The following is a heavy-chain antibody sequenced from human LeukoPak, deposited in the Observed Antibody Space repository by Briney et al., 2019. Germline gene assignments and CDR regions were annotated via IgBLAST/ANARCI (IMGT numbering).Heavy chain of an antibody. CDR1: GGTFSSYA. Sequence: GPSVKVSCKASGGTFSSYAISWVRQAPGRGLEWMGGIIPIFGTANYAQKFQGRVTITADESTSTAYMELSSLRSEDTAVYYCARDRLGDFWTRRGFDPWGQGTLVTVSS. V-gene: IGHV1-69*01. D-gene: IGHD3/OR15-3a*01. J-gene: IGHJ5*02. CDR2: IIPIFGTA. CDR3: ARDRLGDFWTRRGFDP.